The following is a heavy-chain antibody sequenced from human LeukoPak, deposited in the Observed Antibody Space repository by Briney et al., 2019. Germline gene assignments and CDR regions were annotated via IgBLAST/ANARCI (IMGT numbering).Heavy chain of an antibody. CDR3: ARFTPQGYGWGGYNRFDP. J-gene: IGHJ5*02. Sequence: SETLSLTCTVSGGSISSYYWSWIRQPAGKGLEWIGYIYYSGSTNYNPSLKSRVTISVDTSKNQFSLNLTSVTAADTAVYYCARFTPQGYGWGGYNRFDPWGQGTLVTVSS. D-gene: IGHD3-16*01. V-gene: IGHV4-59*01. CDR2: IYYSGST. CDR1: GGSISSYY.